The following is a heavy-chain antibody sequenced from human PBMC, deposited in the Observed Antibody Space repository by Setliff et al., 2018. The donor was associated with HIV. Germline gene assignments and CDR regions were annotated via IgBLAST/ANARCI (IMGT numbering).Heavy chain of an antibody. J-gene: IGHJ4*02. V-gene: IGHV1-69*13. D-gene: IGHD3-22*01. CDR3: VRGPSYYYDSSGFYYSQFRY. Sequence: ASVKVSCKAPGGAFSSYALSWVRQAPGQGLEWMGGIIPVFRRGDNAQRFQGRVTITADESTTTVYMELSRLRSEDTAVYYCVRGPSYYYDSSGFYYSQFRYWGQGTLVTVSS. CDR1: GGAFSSYA. CDR2: IIPVFRRG.